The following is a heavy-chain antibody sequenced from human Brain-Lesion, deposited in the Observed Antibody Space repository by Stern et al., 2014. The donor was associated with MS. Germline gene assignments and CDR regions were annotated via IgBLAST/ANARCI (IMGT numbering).Heavy chain of an antibody. Sequence: VQLVESGPGLVKPSETLSLTCTVAGGSVSSTSYAWAWIRQPPGKGLEWIGTIYYSGNTYYSPSLQSRLTISLETVKNQFSLQLRSGTAADTAVYYCAGEEDIRYCSGGSCTGNWFDPWGQGTLVTVSS. CDR2: IYYSGNT. CDR1: GGSVSSTSYA. J-gene: IGHJ5*02. V-gene: IGHV4-39*01. D-gene: IGHD2-15*01. CDR3: AGEEDIRYCSGGSCTGNWFDP.